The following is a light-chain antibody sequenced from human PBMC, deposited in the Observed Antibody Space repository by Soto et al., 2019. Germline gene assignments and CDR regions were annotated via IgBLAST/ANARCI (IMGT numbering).Light chain of an antibody. J-gene: IGLJ1*01. Sequence: QSALTQPASVSGSPGQSIAISCTGTSSDIGSHNHGSWYQQYPGKAPKLIIFEVNNRPSGVSDRFSGSKSGSTASLTISGLQAEDEADYYCNSLSAAGTSYVFGTGTKVTVL. V-gene: IGLV2-14*01. CDR2: EVN. CDR1: SSDIGSHNH. CDR3: NSLSAAGTSYV.